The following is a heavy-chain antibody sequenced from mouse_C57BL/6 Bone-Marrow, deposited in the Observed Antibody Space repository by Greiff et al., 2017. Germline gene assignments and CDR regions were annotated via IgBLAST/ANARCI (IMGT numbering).Heavy chain of an antibody. CDR1: GYAFSSSW. D-gene: IGHD2-5*01. V-gene: IGHV1-82*01. CDR3: ARPYSNYQYYFDY. CDR2: IYPGDGDT. J-gene: IGHJ2*01. Sequence: VQLQQSGPELVKPGASVKISCKASGYAFSSSWMNCVKQRPGKGLECIGRIYPGDGDTNYNGKFKGKATLTADKSSSTAYMQLSSLTSEDSAVYFCARPYSNYQYYFDYWGQGTTLTVSS.